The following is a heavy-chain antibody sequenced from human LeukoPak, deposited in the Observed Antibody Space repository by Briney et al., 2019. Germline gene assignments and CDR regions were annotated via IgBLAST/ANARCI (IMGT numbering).Heavy chain of an antibody. CDR1: GGTFSSYA. V-gene: IGHV1-69*06. J-gene: IGHJ6*03. CDR2: IIPIFGTA. Sequence: SVKVSCKASGGTFSSYAISWVRQAPGQGLEWMGGIIPIFGTANYAQKFQGRVTITADKSTSTAYMELSSLRSEGTAVYYCARGGYSYGSGGAYYYYMDVWGKGTTVTVSS. CDR3: ARGGYSYGSGGAYYYYMDV. D-gene: IGHD5-18*01.